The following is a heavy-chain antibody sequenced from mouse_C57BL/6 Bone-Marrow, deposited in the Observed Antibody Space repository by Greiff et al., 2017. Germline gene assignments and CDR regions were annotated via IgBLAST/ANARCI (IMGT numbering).Heavy chain of an antibody. Sequence: EVQLVESGPELVKPGASVKISCKASGYSFTGYYMNWVKQSPEKSLEWIGEINPSTGGTTYNQKFKAKATLTVDKSSSTAYMQLKSLTSEDSAVYYCARYARHDGYYYFDYWGQGTTLTVSS. D-gene: IGHD2-3*01. CDR3: ARYARHDGYYYFDY. CDR1: GYSFTGYY. CDR2: INPSTGGT. J-gene: IGHJ2*01. V-gene: IGHV1-42*01.